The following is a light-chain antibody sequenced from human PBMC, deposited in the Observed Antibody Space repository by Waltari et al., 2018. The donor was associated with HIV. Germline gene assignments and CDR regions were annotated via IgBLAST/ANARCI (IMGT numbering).Light chain of an antibody. V-gene: IGKV3-11*01. CDR2: DAS. CDR1: QSVSSY. J-gene: IGKJ5*01. Sequence: EIVLTQSPATPSLSPGERATLSCRASQSVSSYLAWYQQKPGQAPRLLIHDASNSGSGTDFTLTISSLEPEDFAVYYCQQRSNWPPGITFGQGTRLEIK. CDR3: QQRSNWPPGIT.